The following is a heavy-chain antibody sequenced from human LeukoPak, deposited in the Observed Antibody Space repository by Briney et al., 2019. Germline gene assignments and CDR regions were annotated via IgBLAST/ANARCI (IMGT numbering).Heavy chain of an antibody. CDR2: IYYGGST. D-gene: IGHD3-10*01. CDR1: NGSINTYY. CDR3: ARVRDITMEDFDY. Sequence: SETLSLTCTVSNGSINTYYWSWIRQPPGKGLEWIGYIYYGGSTNYNPSLKSRVTISVDTSKNQFSLKLSSVTAADTAVYYCARVRDITMEDFDYWGQGTLVTVSS. J-gene: IGHJ4*02. V-gene: IGHV4-59*01.